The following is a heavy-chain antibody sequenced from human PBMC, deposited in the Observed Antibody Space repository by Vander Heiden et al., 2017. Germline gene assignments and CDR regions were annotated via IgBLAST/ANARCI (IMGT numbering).Heavy chain of an antibody. D-gene: IGHD3-22*01. Sequence: QVQLVESGGGVVQPGSSLRLSCASSGFSFSPYALHWLRQAPGKGLEWVAVISYDGSNKYYADSVKGRFTISRDNSKNTLYLQMNSLRAEDTAVYYCARGLEYYDSSGYQTLGYWGQGTLVTVSS. V-gene: IGHV3-30-3*01. CDR1: GFSFSPYA. J-gene: IGHJ4*02. CDR3: ARGLEYYDSSGYQTLGY. CDR2: ISYDGSNK.